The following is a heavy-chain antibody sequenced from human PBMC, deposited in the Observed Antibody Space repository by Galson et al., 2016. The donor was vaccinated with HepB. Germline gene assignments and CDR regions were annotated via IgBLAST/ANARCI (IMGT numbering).Heavy chain of an antibody. D-gene: IGHD1-26*01. Sequence: CAISGDSVSSKSATWNWIRRSPSRGLEWLGRTYYRSRWYSDYAVSVRSRIIINPDTSKKQFSLQLNSVTPEDTAVYYCARGSGSYFDYWGQGTLVTVS. V-gene: IGHV6-1*01. CDR2: TYYRSRWYS. CDR3: ARGSGSYFDY. J-gene: IGHJ4*02. CDR1: GDSVSSKSAT.